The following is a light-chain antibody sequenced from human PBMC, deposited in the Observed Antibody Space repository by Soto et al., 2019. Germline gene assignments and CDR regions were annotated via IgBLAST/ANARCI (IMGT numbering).Light chain of an antibody. CDR3: QQYSSPKT. V-gene: IGKV1-5*03. CDR1: QYISSW. Sequence: DIQMTQSPSTLSASVGDRVTITCRASQYISSWLAWYQQKPGKAPKLLIYKASSLESGVPSRFSGSGSGTEFPLTISRLQPDDLATYYCQQYSSPKTFGQGTKVEIK. J-gene: IGKJ1*01. CDR2: KAS.